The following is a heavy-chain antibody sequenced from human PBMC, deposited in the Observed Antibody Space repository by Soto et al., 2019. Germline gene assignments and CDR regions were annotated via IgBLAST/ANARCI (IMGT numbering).Heavy chain of an antibody. V-gene: IGHV1-69*13. CDR3: ARGGDYGDYSYYYYYGMDV. Sequence: SVKVSCKASGGTFSSYAISWVRQAPGQGLEWMGGIIPIFGTANYAQEFQGRVTITADESTSTAYMELSSLRSEDTAVYYCARGGDYGDYSYYYYYGMDVWGQATTVTVSS. J-gene: IGHJ6*02. CDR1: GGTFSSYA. D-gene: IGHD4-17*01. CDR2: IIPIFGTA.